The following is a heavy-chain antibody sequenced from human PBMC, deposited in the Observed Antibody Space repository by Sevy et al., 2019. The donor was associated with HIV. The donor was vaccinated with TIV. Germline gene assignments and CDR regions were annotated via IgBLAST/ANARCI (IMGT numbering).Heavy chain of an antibody. CDR2: IRLDGSAR. J-gene: IGHJ4*02. D-gene: IGHD4-4*01. CDR1: GFIFSDYW. Sequence: EGSLRLSCAASGFIFSDYWMTWVRQAPGKGLEWVATIRLDGSARYYASSVKGRFTISRDNAKNSLFLQMNSLRVEDTAVYYCARAFRREAYTPDYWGQGSLVTVSS. CDR3: ARAFRREAYTPDY. V-gene: IGHV3-7*03.